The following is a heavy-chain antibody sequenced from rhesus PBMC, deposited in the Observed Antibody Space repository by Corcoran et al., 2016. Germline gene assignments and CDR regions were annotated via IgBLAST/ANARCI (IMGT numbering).Heavy chain of an antibody. CDR2: IDPSDSDT. Sequence: EVQLVQSGAEVKRPGESLKISCKTSGYSFTSYWISRVRQMPGKGLEWMGAIDPSDSDTRYNPSFQGQVTISADKSISTAYLQWSRLKASDTATYYCAKKSSSGWYYFDYWGQGVLVTVSS. V-gene: IGHV5-20*01. CDR1: GYSFTSYW. CDR3: AKKSSSGWYYFDY. D-gene: IGHD6-31*01. J-gene: IGHJ4*01.